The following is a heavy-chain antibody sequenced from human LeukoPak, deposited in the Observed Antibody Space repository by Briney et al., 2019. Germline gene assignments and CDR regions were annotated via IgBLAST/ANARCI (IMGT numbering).Heavy chain of an antibody. J-gene: IGHJ4*02. CDR2: INHSGST. V-gene: IGHV4-34*01. D-gene: IGHD6-19*01. Sequence: SETLSLTCAVYGGSFSGYYWSWIRQPPGKGLEWIGEINHSGSTNYNPSLKSRVTISADTSKNHFSLKLTSVTAADTAVYYCARGGWSLDYWGQGTLVTVSS. CDR3: ARGGWSLDY. CDR1: GGSFSGYY.